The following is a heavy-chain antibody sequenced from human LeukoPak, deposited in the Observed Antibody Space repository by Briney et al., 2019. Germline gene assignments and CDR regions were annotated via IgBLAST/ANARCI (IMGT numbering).Heavy chain of an antibody. CDR1: GFTFSTYW. Sequence: GGSLRLSCAASGFTFSTYWLHWVRQAPGKGLVWVSRIESDGASTTYADSVKGRFTISRDNAKNTLYLQMNSPRAEDTAVYYCARGYFHGSIDYWGQGTLVTVSS. D-gene: IGHD5-18*01. CDR3: ARGYFHGSIDY. CDR2: IESDGAST. V-gene: IGHV3-74*01. J-gene: IGHJ4*02.